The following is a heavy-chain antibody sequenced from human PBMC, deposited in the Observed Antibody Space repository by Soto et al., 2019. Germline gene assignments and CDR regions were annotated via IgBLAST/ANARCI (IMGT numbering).Heavy chain of an antibody. CDR3: AAIAADFFYYYGMDV. V-gene: IGHV4-39*01. Sequence: SETLSLTGTVSGGSISSSSYYWGGIRQPPGKGLEWIGSIYYSASTYYNPSLKSRVTISVDTSKNQFSLKLSSVTAADTAVYYCAAIAADFFYYYGMDVWGQGTTVTVSS. D-gene: IGHD6-13*01. J-gene: IGHJ6*02. CDR2: IYYSAST. CDR1: GGSISSSSYY.